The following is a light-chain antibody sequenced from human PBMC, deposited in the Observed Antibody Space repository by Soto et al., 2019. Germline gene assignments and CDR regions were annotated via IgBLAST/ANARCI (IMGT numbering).Light chain of an antibody. V-gene: IGKV1-39*01. CDR3: QQSYSTPFT. Sequence: DIQMTQSPSSLSASIGDRVTITCRASQSITNINTYLNWYQQKPGKAPKLLIHSTSTLQSGVPSRFSGSGSGTEFTLTISSLQPEDFATYYCQQSYSTPFTFGPGTIVDVK. CDR2: STS. CDR1: QSITNINTY. J-gene: IGKJ3*01.